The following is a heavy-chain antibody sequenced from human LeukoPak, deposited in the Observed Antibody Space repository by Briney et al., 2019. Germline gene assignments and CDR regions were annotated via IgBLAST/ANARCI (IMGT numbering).Heavy chain of an antibody. CDR3: ARDPKWQLESAY. D-gene: IGHD1-1*01. CDR1: RFTFSSYA. Sequence: GGSLRLSCAASRFTFSSYAMSWVRQAPGKGLEWVSAISGSGGSTYYADSVKGRFTISRDNAKNSLYLQMNSLRAEDTAVYYCARDPKWQLESAYWGQGTLVTVSS. CDR2: ISGSGGST. V-gene: IGHV3-23*01. J-gene: IGHJ4*02.